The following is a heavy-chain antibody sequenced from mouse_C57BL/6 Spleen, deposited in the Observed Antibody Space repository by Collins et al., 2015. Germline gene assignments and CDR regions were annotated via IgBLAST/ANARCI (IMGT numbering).Heavy chain of an antibody. Sequence: QVQLQQSGPELVKPGASVKISCKASGYAFSSSWMNWVKQRPGKGLEWIGRIYPGDGDTNYNGKFKGKATLTSDTSSSTTYMQLSSLTSEDSAVYFCARRSFDYDVDYWGQGTTLTVSS. V-gene: IGHV1-82*01. CDR1: GYAFSSSW. D-gene: IGHD2-4*01. CDR3: ARRSFDYDVDY. CDR2: IYPGDGDT. J-gene: IGHJ2*01.